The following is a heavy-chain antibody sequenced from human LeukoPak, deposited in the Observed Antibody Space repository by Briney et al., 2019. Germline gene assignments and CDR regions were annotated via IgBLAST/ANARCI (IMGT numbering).Heavy chain of an antibody. V-gene: IGHV3-21*01. CDR2: ITTTSDYI. J-gene: IGHJ4*01. CDR1: GFSFSSYA. D-gene: IGHD4-17*01. CDR3: AKVAAYGDYAPLGQ. Sequence: GGSLRLSCAASGFSFSSYAMTWVRQAPGKGLQWVSSITTTSDYIYYSDSVKGRFTISRDNAKNSLYLQMNSLRAEDTAVYYCAKVAAYGDYAPLGQWGQGTLVTVSS.